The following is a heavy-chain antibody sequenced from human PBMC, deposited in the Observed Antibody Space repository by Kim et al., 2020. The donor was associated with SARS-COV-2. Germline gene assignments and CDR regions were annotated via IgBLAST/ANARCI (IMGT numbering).Heavy chain of an antibody. Sequence: GGSLRLSCAASGFTFGRYCMSWVRQAPGKGLEWVANIKRDESEKYYVDSVRGRFTISRDNAKTSLYLQMNSLRAEDTAVYYCARDGLPYFSASGDYYFDQWGQGALVIVSS. CDR3: ARDGLPYFSASGDYYFDQ. J-gene: IGHJ4*02. CDR1: GFTFGRYC. CDR2: IKRDESEK. V-gene: IGHV3-7*03. D-gene: IGHD3-10*01.